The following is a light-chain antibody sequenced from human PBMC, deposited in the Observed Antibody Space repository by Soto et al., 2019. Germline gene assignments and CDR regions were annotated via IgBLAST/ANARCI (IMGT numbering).Light chain of an antibody. CDR2: GAS. CDR1: QDITKY. V-gene: IGKV1-39*01. Sequence: DIQLTQSPSFLSASVGDRVTITCRASQDITKYLAWYLQKPGKAPKLLISGASTLQSGVPSRFSGSGSGTDFTLTISSLQPEDFATYYCQQSYSTPVTFGQGTRLEIK. CDR3: QQSYSTPVT. J-gene: IGKJ5*01.